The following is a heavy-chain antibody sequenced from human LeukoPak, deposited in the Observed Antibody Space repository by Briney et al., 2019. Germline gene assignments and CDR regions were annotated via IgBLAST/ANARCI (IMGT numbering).Heavy chain of an antibody. Sequence: GASVKVSCKASGYTFTGYYMHWVRQAPGQGLEWMGWINPNSGGTNYAQKFQGRVTMTRDTSISTAYMELSRLRSDDTAVYYCARGPARYGSGSYYNYWGQGTLVIVSS. CDR3: ARGPARYGSGSYYNY. CDR2: INPNSGGT. CDR1: GYTFTGYY. D-gene: IGHD3-10*01. J-gene: IGHJ4*02. V-gene: IGHV1-2*02.